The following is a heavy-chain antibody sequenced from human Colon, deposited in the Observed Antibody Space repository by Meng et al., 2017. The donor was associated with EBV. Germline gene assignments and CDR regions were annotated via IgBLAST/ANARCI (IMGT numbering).Heavy chain of an antibody. CDR2: INHSGST. Sequence: QVPIQQWGAGLLKPSETLSLTCAVSGGSFSGYYWSWIRQAPGKGLEWIGEINHSGSTEFNPSLESRVSISVDTSENQVSLKLTSVTAADTAVYYCARRTTVNLRSFDSWGQGTLVTVSS. CDR1: GGSFSGYY. CDR3: ARRTTVNLRSFDS. J-gene: IGHJ4*02. D-gene: IGHD4-17*01. V-gene: IGHV4-34*01.